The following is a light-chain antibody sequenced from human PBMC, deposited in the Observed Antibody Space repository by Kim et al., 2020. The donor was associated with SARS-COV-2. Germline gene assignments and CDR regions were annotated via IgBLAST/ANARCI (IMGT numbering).Light chain of an antibody. CDR2: WAS. CDR1: QNVLYSSNNKNY. CDR3: QQYYTTPLT. Sequence: ANINCKSSQNVLYSSNNKNYLAWYQQKPGQPPKLLIYWASARESGVPDGFSGSGSGTDFTLTISSLQAEDVAIYYCQQYYTTPLTFGGGTKVDIK. J-gene: IGKJ4*01. V-gene: IGKV4-1*01.